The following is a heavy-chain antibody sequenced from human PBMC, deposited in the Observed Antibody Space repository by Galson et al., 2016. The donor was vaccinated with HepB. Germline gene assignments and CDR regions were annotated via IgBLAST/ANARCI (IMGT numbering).Heavy chain of an antibody. CDR3: AKDAMVDPAAECVS. D-gene: IGHD2-2*01. CDR1: GFTFGDYG. V-gene: IGHV3-23*01. Sequence: SLRLSCAASGFTFGDYGMSWVRQAPGKGLEWVSGISGGGGSTYDAGSVKGRFTISRDNSKNTLYLQMNSLRAEDTAVYYCAKDAMVDPAAECVSWGQGTLVTVSS. CDR2: ISGGGGST. J-gene: IGHJ4*02.